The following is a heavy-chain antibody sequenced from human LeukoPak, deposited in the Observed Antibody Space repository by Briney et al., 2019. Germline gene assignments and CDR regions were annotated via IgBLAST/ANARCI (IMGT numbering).Heavy chain of an antibody. Sequence: GGSLRLSCAASRLTFSSYSMNWVRQAPGKGLEWVSSISSSSSYIYYADSVKGRFTISRDNAKNSLYLQMNSLRAEDTAVYYCTRGSVGAYDFWSGYYDYWGQGTLVTVSS. CDR1: RLTFSSYS. D-gene: IGHD3-3*01. J-gene: IGHJ4*02. CDR2: ISSSSSYI. CDR3: TRGSVGAYDFWSGYYDY. V-gene: IGHV3-21*01.